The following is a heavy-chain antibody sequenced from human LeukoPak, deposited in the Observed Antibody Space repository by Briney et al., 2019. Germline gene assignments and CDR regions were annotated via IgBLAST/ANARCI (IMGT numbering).Heavy chain of an antibody. CDR3: TTGPSYYYASGTQSRAMNDY. CDR1: GFTFRTYG. Sequence: GGSLRLSCSASGFTFRTYGMNWVRQAPGKGLEWVSGIGGSGTRTYYADSVKGRFTISRDNSKNTLYLQMNSLKTEDTAVYYCTTGPSYYYASGTQSRAMNDYWGQGTLVTVSS. D-gene: IGHD3-10*01. CDR2: IGGSGTRT. J-gene: IGHJ4*02. V-gene: IGHV3-23*01.